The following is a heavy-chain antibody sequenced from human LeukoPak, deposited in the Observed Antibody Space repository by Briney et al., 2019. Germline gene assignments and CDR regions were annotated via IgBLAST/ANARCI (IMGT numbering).Heavy chain of an antibody. J-gene: IGHJ4*02. D-gene: IGHD2-2*01. CDR2: ISGRGASK. V-gene: IGHV3-23*01. CDR3: AKGVVVAPDVTPFDY. CDR1: GLSFNTYA. Sequence: GGSLRLSCAVSGLSFNTYAMSWVRQAPGKGLEWVSGISGRGASKYYADSVKGRCTISRDNSKNTLYLQMNSVRAEDTAVYYCAKGVVVAPDVTPFDYWGQGTLVTVSS.